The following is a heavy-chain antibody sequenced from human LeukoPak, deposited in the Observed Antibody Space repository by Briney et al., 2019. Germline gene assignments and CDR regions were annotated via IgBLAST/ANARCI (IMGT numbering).Heavy chain of an antibody. V-gene: IGHV3-7*03. Sequence: GGSLRLSCAASGFTFSTYSMKWVRQAPGTGLEWVANIKQDGSDRNYVTSVRGRFTISRDNAESSLYLQMNSLRVEDTAVYYCVRNLAVAGTCFDSWGQGTLVTVSS. D-gene: IGHD6-19*01. CDR1: GFTFSTYS. CDR3: VRNLAVAGTCFDS. J-gene: IGHJ4*02. CDR2: IKQDGSDR.